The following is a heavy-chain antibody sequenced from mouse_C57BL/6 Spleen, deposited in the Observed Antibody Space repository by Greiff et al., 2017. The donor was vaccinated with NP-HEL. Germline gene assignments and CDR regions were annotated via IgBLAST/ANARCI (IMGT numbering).Heavy chain of an antibody. J-gene: IGHJ1*03. CDR3: ARGNYSNFYWYFDV. CDR1: GYTFTSYW. D-gene: IGHD2-5*01. Sequence: QVQLQQPGAELVRPGSSVKLSCKASGYTFTSYWMHWVKQRPIQGLEWIGNIDPSDSETHYNQKFKDKATLTVDKSSSTAYMQLSSLTSEDSAVYYCARGNYSNFYWYFDVWGTGTTVTVSS. V-gene: IGHV1-52*01. CDR2: IDPSDSET.